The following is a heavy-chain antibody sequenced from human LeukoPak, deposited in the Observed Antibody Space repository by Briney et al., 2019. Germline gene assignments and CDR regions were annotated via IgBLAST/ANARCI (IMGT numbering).Heavy chain of an antibody. V-gene: IGHV3-30*02. D-gene: IGHD6-19*01. CDR1: GFIFSSYG. CDR2: IRYDGSKK. J-gene: IGHJ4*02. CDR3: AREPGGWSPGNY. Sequence: PGGSLRLSCAASGFIFSSYGMHWVRQAPGKGLEWVAFIRYDGSKKYYADSVKGRFTISRDNARNSLYLQMNSLRAEDTAVYFCAREPGGWSPGNYWGQGTLVTVSS.